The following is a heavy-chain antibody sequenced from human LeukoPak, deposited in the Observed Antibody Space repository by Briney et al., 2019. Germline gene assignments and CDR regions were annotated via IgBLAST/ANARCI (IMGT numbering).Heavy chain of an antibody. V-gene: IGHV3-20*04. D-gene: IGHD3-22*01. CDR3: ARDEVDSSGYPYYFDY. J-gene: IGHJ4*02. Sequence: GGSLRLSCAASGFTFDDYGMSWVRHAPGKGLEWVSGINWNGGSTGYADSVKGRFTISRDNAKNSLYLQMNSLRAEDTALYYCARDEVDSSGYPYYFDYWGQGTLVTVSS. CDR1: GFTFDDYG. CDR2: INWNGGST.